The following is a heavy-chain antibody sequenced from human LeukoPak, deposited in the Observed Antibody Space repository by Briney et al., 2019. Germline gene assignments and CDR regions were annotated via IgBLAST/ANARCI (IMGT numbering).Heavy chain of an antibody. D-gene: IGHD3-22*01. CDR1: GFTFSSYA. CDR2: ISGSGGST. J-gene: IGHJ4*02. V-gene: IGHV3-23*01. CDR3: AKLGGRRGGYYYYFDY. Sequence: PGGSLRLSCAASGFTFSSYAMSWVRQAPGKGLEWVSAISGSGGSTYYADSVKGRFTISRDNSKNTLYLQMNSLRAEDTAVYYCAKLGGRRGGYYYYFDYWGQGTLVTVSS.